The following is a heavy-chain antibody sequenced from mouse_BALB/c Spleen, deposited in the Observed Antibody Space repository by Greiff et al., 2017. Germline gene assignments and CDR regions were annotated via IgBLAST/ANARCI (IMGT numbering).Heavy chain of an antibody. D-gene: IGHD1-1*01. V-gene: IGHV5-17*02. J-gene: IGHJ4*01. Sequence: EVQGVESGGGLVQPGGSRKLSCAASGFTFSSFGMHWVRQAPEKGLEWVAYISSGSSTIYYADTVKGRFTISRDNPKNTLFLQMTSLRSEDTAMYYCASYYGSSYGAMDYWGQGTSVTGSS. CDR2: ISSGSSTI. CDR1: GFTFSSFG. CDR3: ASYYGSSYGAMDY.